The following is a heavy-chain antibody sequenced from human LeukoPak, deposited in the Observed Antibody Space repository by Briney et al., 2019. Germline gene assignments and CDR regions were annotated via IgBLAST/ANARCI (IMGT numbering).Heavy chain of an antibody. V-gene: IGHV3-48*03. Sequence: PGGSLRLSCAASGFTFSSYEMNWVRQAPGRGLEWLSYISGSGRTKYYADSVKGRFTISRDNAKRSLYLQMNSLRAGDTAVYFCASYIVGPTLDYWGQGTLVTVSS. CDR3: ASYIVGPTLDY. D-gene: IGHD1-26*01. CDR2: ISGSGRTK. CDR1: GFTFSSYE. J-gene: IGHJ4*02.